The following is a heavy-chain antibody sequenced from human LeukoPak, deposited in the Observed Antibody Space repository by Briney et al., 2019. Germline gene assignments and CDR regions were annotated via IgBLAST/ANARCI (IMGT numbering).Heavy chain of an antibody. J-gene: IGHJ4*02. CDR2: ISGDGRST. D-gene: IGHD3-22*01. Sequence: GGSLRLSCAASGFTFRTYWMHWVRQAPGKGLIWVSRISGDGRSTSYADSVKGRFTISRGNAKNTLYLQMHSLRAEDTAVYYCAAFYYDPAYWGQGTLVTVSS. CDR3: AAFYYDPAY. V-gene: IGHV3-74*01. CDR1: GFTFRTYW.